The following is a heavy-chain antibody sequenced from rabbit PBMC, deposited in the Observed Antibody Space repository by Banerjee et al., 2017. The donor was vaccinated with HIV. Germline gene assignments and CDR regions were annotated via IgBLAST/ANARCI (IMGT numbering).Heavy chain of an antibody. J-gene: IGHJ4*01. Sequence: QEQLEESGGGLVQPEGSLTLTCTVSGFTLSSYVMCWVRQAPGKGPEWIGCIYTDSGGTWYASWAKGRFTISKTSSTTVTLQMTSLTAADTATYFCARDLAGVIGWNFNLWGPGTLVTVS. V-gene: IGHV1S45*01. CDR3: ARDLAGVIGWNFNL. CDR2: IYTDSGGT. CDR1: GFTLSSYV. D-gene: IGHD4-1*01.